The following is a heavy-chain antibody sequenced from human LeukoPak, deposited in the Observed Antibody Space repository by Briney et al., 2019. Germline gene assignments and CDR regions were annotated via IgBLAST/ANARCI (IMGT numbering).Heavy chain of an antibody. CDR1: GYTFTSYY. D-gene: IGHD3-3*01. J-gene: IGHJ4*02. CDR2: INAGNGNT. CDR3: ARSQKRQYYDFWSGYATDFDY. V-gene: IGHV1-3*03. Sequence: GASVKVSCKASGYTFTSYYMHWVRQAPGQRLEWMGWINAGNGNTKYSQEFQGRVTITRDTSASTAYMELSSLRSEDMAVYYCARSQKRQYYDFWSGYATDFDYWGQGTLVTVSS.